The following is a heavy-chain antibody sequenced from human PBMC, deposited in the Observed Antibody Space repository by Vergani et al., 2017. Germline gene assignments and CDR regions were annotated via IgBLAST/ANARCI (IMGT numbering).Heavy chain of an antibody. Sequence: EVQLLESGGNLVQPGGSLRLSCAASGFTFTNFAMTWVRQAPGEGLEWVSGISGSGGFTYYADSVKGRFTISSDNAKNSLYLQMNSLRAEDTAVYYCARLRGYFDSWGQGTLVTVSS. CDR3: ARLRGYFDS. V-gene: IGHV3-23*01. CDR2: ISGSGGFT. CDR1: GFTFTNFA. J-gene: IGHJ4*02.